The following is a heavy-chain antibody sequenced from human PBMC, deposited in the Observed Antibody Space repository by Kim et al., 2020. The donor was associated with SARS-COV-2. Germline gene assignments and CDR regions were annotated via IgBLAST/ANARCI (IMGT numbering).Heavy chain of an antibody. CDR3: ARIRIAVAIDS. CDR2: IYYSGTT. J-gene: IGHJ4*02. CDR1: GGSITNNNYY. Sequence: SETLSLTCTVSGGSITNNNYYWGWIRQSPGKGLEWIGSIYYSGTTYYNASLKSRVTISVDTSQNRFSLRLYSPSAADTAVYYCARIRIAVAIDSWGQGTLVTVSS. V-gene: IGHV4-39*01. D-gene: IGHD6-19*01.